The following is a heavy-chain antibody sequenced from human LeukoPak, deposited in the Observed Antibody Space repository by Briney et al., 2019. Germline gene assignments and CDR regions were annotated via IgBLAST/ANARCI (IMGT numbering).Heavy chain of an antibody. J-gene: IGHJ4*02. D-gene: IGHD2-15*01. CDR2: INHSRGT. V-gene: IGHV4-34*01. CDR3: ARVVGNCSGGSSYLGKGKAFDY. Sequence: SETLSLTCAVYGGSFSGYYWSRMRQPPRKGVEWIGEINHSRGTIYNTPLQSRVDISLEASKNQFSLKLRSVASAVTTLYCCARVVGNCSGGSSYLGKGKAFDYWGQGTLVTVSS. CDR1: GGSFSGYY.